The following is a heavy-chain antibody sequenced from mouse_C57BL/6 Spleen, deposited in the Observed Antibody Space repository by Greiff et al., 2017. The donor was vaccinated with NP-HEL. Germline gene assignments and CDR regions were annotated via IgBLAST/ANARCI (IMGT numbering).Heavy chain of an antibody. CDR1: GYTFTDYN. CDR3: ARIIYYYGSYAMDY. J-gene: IGHJ4*01. Sequence: EVQGVESGPELVKPGASVKIPCKASGYTFTDYNMDWVKQSHGKSLEWIGDINPNNGGTIYNQKFKGKATLTVDKSSSTAYMELRSLTSEDTAVYYCARIIYYYGSYAMDYWGQGTSVTVSS. D-gene: IGHD1-1*01. V-gene: IGHV1-18*01. CDR2: INPNNGGT.